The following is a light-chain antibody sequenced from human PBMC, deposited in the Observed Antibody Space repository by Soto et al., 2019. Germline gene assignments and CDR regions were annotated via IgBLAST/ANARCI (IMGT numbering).Light chain of an antibody. CDR1: QSINTS. CDR3: QESYSSLWGT. J-gene: IGKJ1*01. Sequence: DIQMTQSPSSLSASVGDRVTITCQTSQSINTSLNWYQQEPGKAPKVLIYGASSLQSGVPLRFSGSGSGTDFTLTISSLEPEDFATYYCQESYSSLWGTCGQGTKVDIK. CDR2: GAS. V-gene: IGKV1-39*01.